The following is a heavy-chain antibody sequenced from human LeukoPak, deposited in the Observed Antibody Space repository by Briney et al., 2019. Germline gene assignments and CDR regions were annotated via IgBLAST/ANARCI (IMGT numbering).Heavy chain of an antibody. CDR3: AREGRHITMIVVVRGAFDI. V-gene: IGHV3-30-3*01. D-gene: IGHD3-22*01. CDR1: RFTFRLYA. Sequence: GVPQRLPCAASRFTFRLYAVLCARGAPGKGLVWVTDISYDGYNKFYADSVRGRYTLSREIPKNTLYLQMNSLIAEDTAVYYCAREGRHITMIVVVRGAFDIWGQGTMVTVSS. CDR2: ISYDGYNK. J-gene: IGHJ3*02.